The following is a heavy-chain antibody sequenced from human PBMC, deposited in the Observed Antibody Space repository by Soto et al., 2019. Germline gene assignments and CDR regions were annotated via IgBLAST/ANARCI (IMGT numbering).Heavy chain of an antibody. CDR3: ARVLAAKSYYYGMDV. J-gene: IGHJ6*02. D-gene: IGHD2-15*01. V-gene: IGHV1-69*02. CDR1: GGTFSSYT. Sequence: GASVKVSCKASGGTFSSYTISWVRQAPGQGLEWMGRIIPILGIANYAQKFQGRVTITADKSTSTAYMELSSLRSEDTAVYYCARVLAAKSYYYGMDVWGQGTTVTVSS. CDR2: IIPILGIA.